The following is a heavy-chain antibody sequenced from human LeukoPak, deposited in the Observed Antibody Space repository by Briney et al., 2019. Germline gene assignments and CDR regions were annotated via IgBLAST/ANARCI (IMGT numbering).Heavy chain of an antibody. CDR3: ARAPRTGAWDMITFGGVIVHGDAFDF. D-gene: IGHD3-16*02. CDR1: GGSLISTTYY. V-gene: IGHV4-39*07. Sequence: SETLSLTCAVSGGSLISTTYYWGWIRQPPGKGLEWIGSIYYSGSTYYNPSLKSRVTVSVDMSKNQFSLQLSSVTASDTAVYYCARAPRTGAWDMITFGGVIVHGDAFDFWGQGTMVTVSS. J-gene: IGHJ3*01. CDR2: IYYSGST.